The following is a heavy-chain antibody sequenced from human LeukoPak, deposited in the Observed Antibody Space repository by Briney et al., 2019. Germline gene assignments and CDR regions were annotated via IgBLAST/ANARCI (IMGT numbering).Heavy chain of an antibody. D-gene: IGHD2/OR15-2a*01. CDR2: MNPNSGNT. CDR3: AQDRAIPPWGTTFDY. J-gene: IGHJ4*02. CDR1: GYTFTSYD. Sequence: ASVTVSCKASGYTFTSYDINWVRQATGQGLEWMGWMNPNSGNTGYAQKFQGRVTMTRNTSISTAYMELSSLRSEDTAVYYCAQDRAIPPWGTTFDYWGQGTLVTVSS. V-gene: IGHV1-8*01.